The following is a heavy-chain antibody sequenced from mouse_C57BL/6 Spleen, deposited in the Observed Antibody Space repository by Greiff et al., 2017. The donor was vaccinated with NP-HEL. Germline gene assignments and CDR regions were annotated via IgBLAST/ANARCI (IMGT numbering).Heavy chain of an antibody. CDR2: LYPGDGDT. V-gene: IGHV1-80*01. J-gene: IGHJ2*01. CDR1: GYAFSSYW. Sequence: VQRVESGAELVRPGASVKISCKASGYAFSSYWMNWVKPRPGKGLEWIGQLYPGDGDTNYNGKFTGKATLTADKSSSTAYMQLISLTSEDSAVYFCAANYYGSSLDYWGQGTTLTVSS. D-gene: IGHD1-1*01. CDR3: AANYYGSSLDY.